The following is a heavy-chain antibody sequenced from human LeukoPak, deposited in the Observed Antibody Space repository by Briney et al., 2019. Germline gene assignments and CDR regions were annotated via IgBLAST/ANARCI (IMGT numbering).Heavy chain of an antibody. CDR1: GGSISTYY. CDR2: IHGSGET. CDR3: ARDTYYSGSGTYFEDYFDS. V-gene: IGHV4-59*12. D-gene: IGHD3-10*01. J-gene: IGHJ4*02. Sequence: SETLSLTCTVSGGSISTYYWSWIRQPPGKGLEWIGHIHGSGETNYNPPLKSRVTMSPDTSRNQFSLKVNSVTAADTAVYYCARDTYYSGSGTYFEDYFDSWGQGILVTVSS.